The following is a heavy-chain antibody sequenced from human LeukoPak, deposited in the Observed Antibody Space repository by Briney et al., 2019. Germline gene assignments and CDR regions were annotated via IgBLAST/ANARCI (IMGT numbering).Heavy chain of an antibody. CDR1: GFIFSSHW. J-gene: IGHJ4*02. CDR3: AREGAYYSDGTGYPEY. Sequence: GGSLRLSCAASGFIFSSHWMHWVRQAPGKGLVWVSRINTNGAFTTYADSVEGRFTISRDNAKNTLHLQMNRLGDEDTAVYYCAREGAYYSDGTGYPEYWGQGTLVTVSS. V-gene: IGHV3-74*01. D-gene: IGHD3-22*01. CDR2: INTNGAFT.